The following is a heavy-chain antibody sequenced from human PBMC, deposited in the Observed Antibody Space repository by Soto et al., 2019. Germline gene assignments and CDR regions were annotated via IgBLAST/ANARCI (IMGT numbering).Heavy chain of an antibody. CDR1: GFTFNSYG. J-gene: IGHJ6*02. CDR3: AKDSADYYDSIYYSYGMDV. D-gene: IGHD3-22*01. CDR2: ISYDGSDK. Sequence: GGSLRLSCAASGFTFNSYGMHWVRQAPGKGLEWVAVISYDGSDKYYADSVKGRFTISRDNSKNTLYLQMHSLTTEDTAVYYCAKDSADYYDSIYYSYGMDVWGQGTTVTVSS. V-gene: IGHV3-30*18.